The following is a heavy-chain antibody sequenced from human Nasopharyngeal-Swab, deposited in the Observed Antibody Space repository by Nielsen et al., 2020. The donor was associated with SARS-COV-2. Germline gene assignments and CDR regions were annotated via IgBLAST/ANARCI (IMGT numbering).Heavy chain of an antibody. Sequence: SETLSLTCSVSGGSISSYSWSWIRQPPGKGLEWIGYIQNSGSTNYNPSLKSRVTMSVDMSKNQFSLKLTSVTAADTAVYYCARGDHHDYPNYWYFDLWGRGTLVTVSS. D-gene: IGHD4-11*01. CDR3: ARGDHHDYPNYWYFDL. CDR2: IQNSGST. V-gene: IGHV4-59*13. J-gene: IGHJ2*01. CDR1: GGSISSYS.